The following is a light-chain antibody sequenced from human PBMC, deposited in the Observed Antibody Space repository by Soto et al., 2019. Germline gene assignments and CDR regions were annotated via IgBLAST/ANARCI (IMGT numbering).Light chain of an antibody. CDR3: QHYGGMWT. J-gene: IGKJ1*01. V-gene: IGKV1-5*01. Sequence: ITQSPATLSVSPVERATLSCRASQTISRYLNWYQQRPGKAPNLLIYSASSLESGVPSRLSGSGSGTEFILTISSMQPDDFATYCCQHYGGMWTFGQGTKVDIK. CDR2: SAS. CDR1: QTISRY.